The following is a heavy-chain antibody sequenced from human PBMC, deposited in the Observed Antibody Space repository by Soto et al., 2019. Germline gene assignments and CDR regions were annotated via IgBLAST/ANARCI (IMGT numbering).Heavy chain of an antibody. D-gene: IGHD1-7*01. CDR2: MNPNSGNT. CDR3: ARGGGVELLRYYYYGMDV. Sequence: ASVKVSCKASGYTFTSYDINWVRQATGQGLEWMGWMNPNSGNTGYAQKFQGRVTMTRNTSISTAYMELSSLRSEDTAVYYCARGGGVELLRYYYYGMDVWGQGTTVTVSS. V-gene: IGHV1-8*01. J-gene: IGHJ6*02. CDR1: GYTFTSYD.